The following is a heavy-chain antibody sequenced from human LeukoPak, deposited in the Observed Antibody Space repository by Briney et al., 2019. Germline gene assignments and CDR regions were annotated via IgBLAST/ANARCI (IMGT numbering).Heavy chain of an antibody. CDR1: GLTFSNAW. J-gene: IGHJ4*02. V-gene: IGHV3-15*01. CDR2: IKRKTGGETT. D-gene: IGHD6-25*01. CDR3: ATASSGLFY. Sequence: GESLRLSCAASGLTFSNAWMSWVRQAPGEGLEWVGRIKRKTGGETTEYVAPVKGRFTISRDDSKNTLYLQMNSLKTEDTGVYYCATASSGLFYWGQGTLVNVSS.